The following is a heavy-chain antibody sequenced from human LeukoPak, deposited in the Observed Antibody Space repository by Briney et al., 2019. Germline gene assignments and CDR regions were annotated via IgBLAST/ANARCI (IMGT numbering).Heavy chain of an antibody. D-gene: IGHD3-22*01. CDR3: ARRDSLDY. CDR2: ISNTGKNI. V-gene: IGHV3-21*01. Sequence: PGGSLRLSCAASGFTFSTYNMNWVRQAPGRGLEWVSSISNTGKNIYYGDSVKGRFTMSRDNAKDSLYLQMNSLRAEDTAVYYCARRDSLDYWGQGTLVTVSS. CDR1: GFTFSTYN. J-gene: IGHJ4*02.